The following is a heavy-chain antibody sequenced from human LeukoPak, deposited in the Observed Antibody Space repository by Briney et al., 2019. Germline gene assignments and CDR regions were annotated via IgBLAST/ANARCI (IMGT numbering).Heavy chain of an antibody. CDR1: GITFSNLF. D-gene: IGHD4-11*01. CDR3: VAQYLVYDY. J-gene: IGHJ4*02. V-gene: IGHV3-11*01. CDR2: INTHGVVL. Sequence: GGSLRLSCSASGITFSNLFMNWIRQAAGKGLDWIAYINTHGVVLYYADSVKGRLTISRDKGSNSLDLQMNGLRVEDTAVYYSVAQYLVYDYWGQGSLVIV.